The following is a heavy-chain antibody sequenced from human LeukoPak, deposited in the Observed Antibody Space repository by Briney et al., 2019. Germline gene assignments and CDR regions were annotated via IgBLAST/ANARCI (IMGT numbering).Heavy chain of an antibody. CDR3: ARSKGWLQFFDY. J-gene: IGHJ4*02. Sequence: ASVKVSCKASGYTFTGYYMHWVRQAPGKGLEWMGGFDPEDGETIYAQKFQGRVTMTEDTSTDTAYMELSRLRSDDTAVYYCARSKGWLQFFDYWGQGTLVTVSS. CDR2: FDPEDGET. D-gene: IGHD5-24*01. V-gene: IGHV1-24*01. CDR1: GYTFTGYY.